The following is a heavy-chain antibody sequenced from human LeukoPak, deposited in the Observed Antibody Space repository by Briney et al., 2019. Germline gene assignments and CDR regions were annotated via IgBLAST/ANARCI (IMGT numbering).Heavy chain of an antibody. CDR1: GYTFTSYD. D-gene: IGHD6-19*01. J-gene: IGHJ3*02. Sequence: GASVKVSCKASGYTFTSYDINWVRQATGQGLEWMGWMNPNSGNTGYAQKFQGRVTITRNTSISTAYMELSSLRSEDTAVYYCARETVAGTSDAFDIWGQGTMVTVSS. CDR2: MNPNSGNT. CDR3: ARETVAGTSDAFDI. V-gene: IGHV1-8*03.